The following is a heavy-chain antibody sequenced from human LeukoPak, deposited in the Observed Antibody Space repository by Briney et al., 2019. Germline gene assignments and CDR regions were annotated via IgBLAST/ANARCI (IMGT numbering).Heavy chain of an antibody. CDR3: ARQGFRFDP. Sequence: SQTLSLTCTVSGGSISSGGYYWSWIRQPPGKGLEWIGEINHSGSTNYNPSLKSRVTISVDTSKNQFSLKLSSVTAADTAVYYCARQGFRFDPWGQGTLVTVSS. V-gene: IGHV4-39*01. CDR2: INHSGST. J-gene: IGHJ5*02. CDR1: GGSISSGGYY.